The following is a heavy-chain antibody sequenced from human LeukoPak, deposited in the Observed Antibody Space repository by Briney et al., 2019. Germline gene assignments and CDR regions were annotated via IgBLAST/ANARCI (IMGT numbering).Heavy chain of an antibody. CDR2: ISHDGNDQ. V-gene: IGHV3-30*04. CDR1: GFTFSTYE. J-gene: IGHJ3*01. CDR3: ARDRDCSRTSCFNALDV. D-gene: IGHD2-2*01. Sequence: GGSLRLSCAASGFTFSTYEMLWVRQAPGKGVVWLAVISHDGNDQYYGDPVKGPFTSSRDNSKNALYLQMNSLRLEDKAVYYCARDRDCSRTSCFNALDVWGQGTMAIVSS.